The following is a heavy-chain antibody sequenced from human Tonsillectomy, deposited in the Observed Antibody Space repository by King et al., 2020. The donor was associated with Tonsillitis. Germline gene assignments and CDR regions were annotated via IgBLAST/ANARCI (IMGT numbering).Heavy chain of an antibody. J-gene: IGHJ3*02. Sequence: QLVQSGGGLVQPGGSLRLSCAASGFTFSNYWMSWVRQAPGKGLEWVANIKQDGSEKDHVDSVKGRFTISVDNAKNSLYLQMNSLRAEATAVYYCAGGTLRTGLDIWGQGTMVTVSA. V-gene: IGHV3-7*01. D-gene: IGHD4-17*01. CDR1: GFTFSNYW. CDR3: AGGTLRTGLDI. CDR2: IKQDGSEK.